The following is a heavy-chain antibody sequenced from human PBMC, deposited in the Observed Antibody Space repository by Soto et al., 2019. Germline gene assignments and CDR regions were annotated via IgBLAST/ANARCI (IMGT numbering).Heavy chain of an antibody. Sequence: VQLLESGGGLVQPGGSLRLSCAASGFTFWGYAMSWVRQPPGKGLEWVSSINGRGDDTYYADSVRGRFTISRDNSKNTLSLQIDSLRADDTPMLYCAKSSPQSTAWAPWESWGQGTLVTVPS. CDR3: AKSSPQSTAWAPWES. CDR2: INGRGDDT. CDR1: GFTFWGYA. D-gene: IGHD1-26*01. V-gene: IGHV3-23*01. J-gene: IGHJ4*02.